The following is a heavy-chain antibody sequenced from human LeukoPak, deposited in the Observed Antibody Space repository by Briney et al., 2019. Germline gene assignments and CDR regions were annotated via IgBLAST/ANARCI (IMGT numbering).Heavy chain of an antibody. V-gene: IGHV3-23*01. CDR1: GFTLSSYA. CDR3: ARDLLDCSGGTCYTPGLDV. D-gene: IGHD2-15*01. J-gene: IGHJ6*02. Sequence: GGSLRLSCAASGFTLSSYAMSWVRQAPGKGLEWVSAISASGGSSYYADSVKGRFTISRDNSKNTLYLQMNSLRAEDTAVYYCARDLLDCSGGTCYTPGLDVWGQGTTVSVSS. CDR2: ISASGGSS.